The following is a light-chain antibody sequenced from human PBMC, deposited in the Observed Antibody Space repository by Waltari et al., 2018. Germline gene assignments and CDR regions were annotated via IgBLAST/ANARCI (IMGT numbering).Light chain of an antibody. J-gene: IGLJ3*02. CDR2: DVS. CDR3: SSFTNSGSWV. V-gene: IGLV2-14*01. CDR1: STDVGAYNY. Sequence: QSALTQPASVSGSPGQSITVSCTGTSTDVGAYNYVCWYQQRPGKAPKLMISDVSNPLSGFSDRFPGSKSGNTASLTISGLQAEDEADYYCSSFTNSGSWVFGGGTKVTVL.